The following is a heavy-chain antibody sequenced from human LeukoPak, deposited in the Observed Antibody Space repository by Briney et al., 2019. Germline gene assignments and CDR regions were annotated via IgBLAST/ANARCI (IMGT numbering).Heavy chain of an antibody. D-gene: IGHD1-26*01. V-gene: IGHV4-59*08. CDR3: AGGIVGPHRGYYFDY. CDR2: IYYSGST. CDR1: GGSISSYY. J-gene: IGHJ4*02. Sequence: PSETLSLTCTVSGGSISSYYWSWIRRPPGKGLEWIGYIYYSGSTNYNPSLKSRVTISVDTSKNQFSLKLSSVTAADTAVYYCAGGIVGPHRGYYFDYWGQGTLVTVSS.